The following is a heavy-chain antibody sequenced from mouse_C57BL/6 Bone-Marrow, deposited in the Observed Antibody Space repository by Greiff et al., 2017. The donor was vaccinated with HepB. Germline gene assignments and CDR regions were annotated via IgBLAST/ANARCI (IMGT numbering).Heavy chain of an antibody. CDR3: AKLLRFY. Sequence: VQLKESGPGLVKPSQSLSLTCSVTGYSITSGYYWNWIRQFPGNKLEWMGYISYDGSNNYNPSLKNRISITRDTSKNQFFLKLNSVTTEDTATYYCAKLLRFYWGQGTTLTVSS. D-gene: IGHD1-1*01. CDR1: GYSITSGYY. J-gene: IGHJ2*01. V-gene: IGHV3-6*01. CDR2: ISYDGSN.